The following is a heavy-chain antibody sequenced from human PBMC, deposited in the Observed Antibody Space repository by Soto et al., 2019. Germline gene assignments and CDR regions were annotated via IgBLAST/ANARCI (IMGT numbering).Heavy chain of an antibody. Sequence: SETLSLTCTVSGGSISSYYWSWIRQPPGKGLEWIGYIYYSGSTNYNPSLKSRVTISVDTSKNQFSLKLSSLTAADTAVYYCARGRHGYYYYGMDVWGQGTTVT. CDR1: GGSISSYY. CDR3: ARGRHGYYYYGMDV. D-gene: IGHD4-17*01. CDR2: IYYSGST. V-gene: IGHV4-59*01. J-gene: IGHJ6*02.